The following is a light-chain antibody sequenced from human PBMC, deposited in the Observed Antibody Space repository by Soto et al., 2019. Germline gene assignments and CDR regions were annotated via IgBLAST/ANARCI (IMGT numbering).Light chain of an antibody. V-gene: IGLV2-14*01. CDR3: SSYTSSSTLV. Sequence: QSALTQPASVSGSPGQSITISCTGTSSDVGGYNYVSWYQQHPGKAPKLMIYDVSNRPXGVSNRFSGSKSGNTASLTISGXXXXXXXDYYCSSYTSSSTLVFGGGTKLTVL. CDR1: SSDVGGYNY. CDR2: DVS. J-gene: IGLJ7*01.